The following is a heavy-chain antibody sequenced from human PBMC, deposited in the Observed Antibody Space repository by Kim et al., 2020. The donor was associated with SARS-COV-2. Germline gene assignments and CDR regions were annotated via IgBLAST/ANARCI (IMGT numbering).Heavy chain of an antibody. CDR3: AKGPFGYSENYFDY. Sequence: ADSLKGRFTNSRDNSTKSLYLQMNSLRAEDTAVYYCAKGPFGYSENYFDYWGQGTLVTVSS. J-gene: IGHJ4*02. D-gene: IGHD6-25*01. V-gene: IGHV3-23*01.